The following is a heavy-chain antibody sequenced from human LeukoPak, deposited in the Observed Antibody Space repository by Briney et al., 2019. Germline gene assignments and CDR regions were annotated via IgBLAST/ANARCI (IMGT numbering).Heavy chain of an antibody. CDR1: GFTFRNYW. CDR2: IKQDGSEK. CDR3: ARVRDAEYFQH. J-gene: IGHJ1*01. V-gene: IGHV3-7*03. D-gene: IGHD2-21*02. Sequence: GGSLRLSCAASGFTFRNYWMSWVRQVPGTGLEWVANIKQDGSEKYYVDSVKGRFTISRDNSKNTLYLQMNSLRAEDTAVYYCARVRDAEYFQHWGQGTLVTVSS.